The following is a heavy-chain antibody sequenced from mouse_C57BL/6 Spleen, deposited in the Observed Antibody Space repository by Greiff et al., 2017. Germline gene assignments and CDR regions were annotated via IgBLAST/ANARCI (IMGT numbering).Heavy chain of an antibody. Sequence: EVMLVESGEGLVKPGGSLKLSCAASGFTFSSYAMSWVRQTPEKRLAWVAYISSGGDYIYYADTVKGRFTISRDNARNTLYLQMSSLKSEDTAMYYCTRESDGYPWFAYWGQGTLVTVSA. J-gene: IGHJ3*01. D-gene: IGHD2-3*01. CDR1: GFTFSSYA. CDR3: TRESDGYPWFAY. V-gene: IGHV5-9-1*02. CDR2: ISSGGDYI.